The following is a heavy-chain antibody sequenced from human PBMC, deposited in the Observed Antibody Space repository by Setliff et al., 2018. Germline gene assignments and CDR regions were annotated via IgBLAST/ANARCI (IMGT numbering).Heavy chain of an antibody. CDR2: IYYSGNTS. V-gene: IGHV4-31*03. CDR1: GGSISSGGYY. Sequence: SETLSLTCTVSGGSISSGGYYWSWIRQHPGKDLEWIGYIYYSGNTSYYNPSLKSRVTISVDTSKNQFSLKLSSVTAADTAVYYCARGRAGHSGHWGQGTLVTVSS. J-gene: IGHJ4*02. CDR3: ARGRAGHSGH. D-gene: IGHD6-19*01.